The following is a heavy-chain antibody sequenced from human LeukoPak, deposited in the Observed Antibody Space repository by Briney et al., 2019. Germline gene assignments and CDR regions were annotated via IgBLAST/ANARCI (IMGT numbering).Heavy chain of an antibody. D-gene: IGHD6-13*01. V-gene: IGHV1-18*01. Sequence: GASVKVSCKASGYTFTSYGISWVRQAPGQGLEWVGWISAYNGNTNYAQKLQGRVTMTTDTSTSTACMELRSLRSDDTAVYYCARDGQALAAAGTTFFDYWGQGTLVTVSS. CDR1: GYTFTSYG. CDR3: ARDGQALAAAGTTFFDY. CDR2: ISAYNGNT. J-gene: IGHJ4*02.